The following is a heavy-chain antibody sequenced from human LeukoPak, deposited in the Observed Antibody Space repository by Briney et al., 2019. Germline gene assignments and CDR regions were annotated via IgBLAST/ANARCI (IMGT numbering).Heavy chain of an antibody. J-gene: IGHJ4*02. Sequence: GGSLRLSCAASGFTFSSYSMNWVRQTPGKGLEWVSSISSTSTYIYYADSVKGRFTISRDNAKSSLYLQMNSLRAEDTAVYYCAREPTAMILWGQGTLVTVSS. CDR1: GFTFSSYS. CDR2: ISSTSTYI. D-gene: IGHD5-18*01. V-gene: IGHV3-21*01. CDR3: AREPTAMIL.